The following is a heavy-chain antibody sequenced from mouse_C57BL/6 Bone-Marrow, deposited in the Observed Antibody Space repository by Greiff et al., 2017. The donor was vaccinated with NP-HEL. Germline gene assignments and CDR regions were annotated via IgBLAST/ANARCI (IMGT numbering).Heavy chain of an antibody. CDR3: ARRVTTVPYRYFDV. V-gene: IGHV1-7*01. Sequence: QVQLKESGAELAKPGASVKMSCKASGYTFTSYWMHWVKQRPGQGLEWIGYINPSTGYTEYNQKFKDKATLTADKSSSTAYMQLSSLTSEDSAVYYCARRVTTVPYRYFDVWGAGTTVTVSS. D-gene: IGHD1-1*01. CDR1: GYTFTSYW. J-gene: IGHJ1*01. CDR2: INPSTGYT.